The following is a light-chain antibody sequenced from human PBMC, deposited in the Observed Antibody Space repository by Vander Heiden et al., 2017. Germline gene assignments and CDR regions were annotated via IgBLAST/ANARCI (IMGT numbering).Light chain of an antibody. J-gene: IGKJ2*01. Sequence: DIQMTQSPSTLSASAGDRVTITCRASQSISIWLAWYQQKPGKAPNLLIYKASSLESGVPSRFSGSGSGTEFTLNISSLQPDDFATYYCQHYNNFPYTFGQGTKLEIK. V-gene: IGKV1-5*03. CDR2: KAS. CDR1: QSISIW. CDR3: QHYNNFPYT.